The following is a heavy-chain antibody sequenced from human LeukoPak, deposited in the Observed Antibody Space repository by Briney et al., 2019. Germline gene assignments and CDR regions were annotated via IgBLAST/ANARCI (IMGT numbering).Heavy chain of an antibody. CDR2: ISSNGGST. D-gene: IGHD4-17*01. Sequence: GDSLRLSCSASGFTFSSYAMHWVRQAPGKGLEYVSAISSNGGSTYYADSVKGRFTISRDNSKNTLYLQMSSLRAEDTAVYYCVKETYGDYSLPIFDYWGQGTLVIVSS. J-gene: IGHJ4*02. V-gene: IGHV3-64D*09. CDR1: GFTFSSYA. CDR3: VKETYGDYSLPIFDY.